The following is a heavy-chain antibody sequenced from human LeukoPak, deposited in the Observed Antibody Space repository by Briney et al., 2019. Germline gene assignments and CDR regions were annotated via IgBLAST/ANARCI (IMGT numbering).Heavy chain of an antibody. CDR3: ARLWFGDSWFDP. CDR2: IHYTGST. J-gene: IGHJ5*02. V-gene: IGHV4-59*01. CDR1: GGSINSYY. D-gene: IGHD3-10*01. Sequence: SETLSLTCTVSGGSINSYYWSWIRQPPGKGLECIGYIHYTGSTNYNPSLKSRVTISVDTSKNQFSLKLSSVTAADTAVYYCARLWFGDSWFDPWSPGTLVTVSS.